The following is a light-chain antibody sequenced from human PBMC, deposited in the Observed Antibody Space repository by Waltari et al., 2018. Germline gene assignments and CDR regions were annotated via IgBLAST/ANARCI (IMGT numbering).Light chain of an antibody. J-gene: IGLJ3*02. CDR3: SLYMAQGTWV. CDR1: SGPGSISYY. Sequence: QNVVTQEPSLSVSPGGTVKLTCGLTSGPGSISYYAFLYQQTPVQFPRTLIYTTNVRSFGVPDRFSGSIVGNKAALTITGAQPEDESDYYCSLYMAQGTWVFGGGTKLTVL. CDR2: TTN. V-gene: IGLV8-61*01.